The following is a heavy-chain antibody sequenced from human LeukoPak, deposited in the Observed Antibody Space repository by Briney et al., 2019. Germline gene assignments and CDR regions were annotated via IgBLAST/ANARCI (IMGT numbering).Heavy chain of an antibody. D-gene: IGHD2-21*01. J-gene: IGHJ5*02. CDR1: GYTYTGYY. V-gene: IGHV1-2*02. CDR3: ARATAILAFDP. CDR2: INPNSGGT. Sequence: ASVKVSCKASGYTYTGYYMHWVRQAPGQGREWMGWINPNSGGTNYAQKFQGRVTMTRDTSISTAYMELSRLRSDDTAVYYCARATAILAFDPWGQGTLVTVSS.